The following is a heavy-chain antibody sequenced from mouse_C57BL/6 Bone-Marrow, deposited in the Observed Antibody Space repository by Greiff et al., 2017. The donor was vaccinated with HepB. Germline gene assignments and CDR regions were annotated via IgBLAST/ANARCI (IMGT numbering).Heavy chain of an antibody. Sequence: EVKLVESGGDLVKPGGSLKLSCAASGFTFSSYGMSWVRQTPDKRLEWVATISSGGSYTYYPDSVKGRFTISRDNAKNTLYLQMSSLKSEDTAMYYCAIWLLKFAYWGQGTLVTVSA. CDR3: AIWLLKFAY. CDR1: GFTFSSYG. D-gene: IGHD2-3*01. J-gene: IGHJ3*01. V-gene: IGHV5-6*02. CDR2: ISSGGSYT.